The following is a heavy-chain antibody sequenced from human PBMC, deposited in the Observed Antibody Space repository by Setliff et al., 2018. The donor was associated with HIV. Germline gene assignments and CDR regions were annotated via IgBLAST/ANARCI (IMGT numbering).Heavy chain of an antibody. J-gene: IGHJ3*02. CDR3: ARTVDYKGLDT. V-gene: IGHV3-48*01. D-gene: IGHD4-4*01. CDR2: ISSSSITT. CDR1: GFTFHTYT. Sequence: GSLRLSCAASGFTFHTYTINWVRQAPGKGLEWVSYISSSSITTYYADSAKGRFIVSRDNAKSTLFLQMNSLRAEDTAMYYCARTVDYKGLDTWGQGTMVTVS.